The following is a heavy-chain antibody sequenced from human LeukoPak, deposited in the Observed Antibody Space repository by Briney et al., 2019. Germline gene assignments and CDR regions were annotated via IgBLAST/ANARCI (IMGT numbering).Heavy chain of an antibody. CDR3: ASDLVAADNYFDY. V-gene: IGHV3-30-3*01. CDR2: ISYDGSNK. Sequence: GGSLRLSCAASGFTFSSYAMHWVRQAPGKGLEWVAVISYDGSNKYYADSVKGRFIISRDNSKNTLYLQMNSLRAEDTAVYYCASDLVAADNYFDYWGQGTLVTVSS. CDR1: GFTFSSYA. J-gene: IGHJ4*02. D-gene: IGHD5-12*01.